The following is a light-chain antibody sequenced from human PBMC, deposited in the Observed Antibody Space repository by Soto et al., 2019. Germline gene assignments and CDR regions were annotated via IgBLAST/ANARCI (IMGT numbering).Light chain of an antibody. Sequence: DFQMTQFPSTLSASVGDRVTITCRASQSVSDWLAWYQQQAGKAPKLLIFKASSLQSWVPSRFSGSGSGTEFTLTISSLQPDDSGTYYCQQYHGAWTFGQGTKVEIK. CDR3: QQYHGAWT. CDR1: QSVSDW. V-gene: IGKV1-5*03. J-gene: IGKJ1*01. CDR2: KAS.